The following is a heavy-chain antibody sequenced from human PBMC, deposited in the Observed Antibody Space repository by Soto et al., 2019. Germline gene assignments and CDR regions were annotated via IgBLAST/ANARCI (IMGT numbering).Heavy chain of an antibody. CDR1: GFTFSSHA. Sequence: GGSLRLSCAASGFTFSSHAMTWARQGPGKGLEWVSSITNDGSTFYADSVKGRFTISRDNSKDTLFLQMNSLRVEDTAIYYCTKGHGDSSYWGQGTLVTVSS. V-gene: IGHV3-23*01. J-gene: IGHJ4*02. CDR2: ITNDGST. D-gene: IGHD2-21*02. CDR3: TKGHGDSSY.